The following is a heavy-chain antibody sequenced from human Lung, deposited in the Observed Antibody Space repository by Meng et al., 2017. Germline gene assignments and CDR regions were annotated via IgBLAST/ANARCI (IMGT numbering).Heavy chain of an antibody. CDR2: INHSGST. J-gene: IGHJ4*02. Sequence: QKVGEGLLKPPENLSLTCVVSGGSFSDYYWSWIRQPPGKGLGWIGEINHSGSTNYNPSLESRATISVDTSQNNLSLKLSSVTAADSAVYYCARGPTTMAHDFDYWGQGTLVTVSS. CDR1: GGSFSDYY. D-gene: IGHD4-11*01. CDR3: ARGPTTMAHDFDY. V-gene: IGHV4-34*01.